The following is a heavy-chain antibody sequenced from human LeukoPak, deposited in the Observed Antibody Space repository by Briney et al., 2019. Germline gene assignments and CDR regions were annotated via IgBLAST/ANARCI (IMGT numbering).Heavy chain of an antibody. CDR3: ARHSSGMDV. V-gene: IGHV4-59*08. D-gene: IGHD6-6*01. CDR2: IYYSGST. Sequence: ETLSLTRTVSGGSTSSYYWSWIRQPPGKGLEWIGYIYYSGSTNYNPSLKSRVTISVDTSKNQFSLKLSSVTAADTAVYYCARHSSGMDVWGQGTTVTVSS. CDR1: GGSTSSYY. J-gene: IGHJ6*02.